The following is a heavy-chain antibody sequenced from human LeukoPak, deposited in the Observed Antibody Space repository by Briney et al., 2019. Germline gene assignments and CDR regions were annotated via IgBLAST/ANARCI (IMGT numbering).Heavy chain of an antibody. Sequence: SETLSLTCTVSGGSISSSSSHWGWIRQPPGKGLEWIGSIDCSGSTYYSPSLKNRVAISVDTSRNQCIRTRSVVTAADTAVYYCARDLSPYSSGWSWGQGTLVTVSS. D-gene: IGHD6-19*01. CDR3: ARDLSPYSSGWS. V-gene: IGHV4-39*02. CDR1: GGSISSSSSH. J-gene: IGHJ5*02. CDR2: IDCSGST.